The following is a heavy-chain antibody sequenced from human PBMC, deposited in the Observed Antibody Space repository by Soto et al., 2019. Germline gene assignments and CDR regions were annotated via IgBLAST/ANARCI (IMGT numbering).Heavy chain of an antibody. CDR3: ARGGIAVAGTGYFDY. V-gene: IGHV1-69*01. CDR1: GGTFSNYA. J-gene: IGHJ4*02. CDR2: IIPIFGTA. Sequence: QVQLVQSGAEVKKPGSSVKVSCKASGGTFSNYAINWVRQAPGQGLEWMGGIIPIFGTANYAQKFQGRVTITADESTSTAYMELSSLRSEDTAVYYCARGGIAVAGTGYFDYWGQGTLVTVSS. D-gene: IGHD6-19*01.